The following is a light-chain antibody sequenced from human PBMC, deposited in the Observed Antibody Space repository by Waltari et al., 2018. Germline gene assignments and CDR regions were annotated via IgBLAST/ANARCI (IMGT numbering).Light chain of an antibody. V-gene: IGKV1-NL1*01. CDR3: QHYYNIPRT. J-gene: IGKJ1*01. CDR2: GAS. Sequence: DIQMTQSPSPRSASVGDRVTIPCRASQAIRDSLAWYQQKPGKAPKLLLYGASRLDSGVPFRFSGSGSGTDFTLTITSLQPEDFATYYCQHYYNIPRTFGQGTKVEVK. CDR1: QAIRDS.